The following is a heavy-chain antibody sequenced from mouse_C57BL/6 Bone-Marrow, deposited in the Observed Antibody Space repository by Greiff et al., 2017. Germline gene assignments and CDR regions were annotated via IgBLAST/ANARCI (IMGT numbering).Heavy chain of an antibody. D-gene: IGHD2-5*01. CDR1: GFTFSSYG. Sequence: DVHLVESGGDLVKPGGSLKLSCAASGFTFSSYGMSWVRQTPDKRLEWVATISSGGSYTYYPDSVKGRFTISRDNAKNTLYLQMSSLKSEDTAMYYCARQGTIVTRWAMDYWGQGTSVTVSS. J-gene: IGHJ4*01. CDR2: ISSGGSYT. V-gene: IGHV5-6*01. CDR3: ARQGTIVTRWAMDY.